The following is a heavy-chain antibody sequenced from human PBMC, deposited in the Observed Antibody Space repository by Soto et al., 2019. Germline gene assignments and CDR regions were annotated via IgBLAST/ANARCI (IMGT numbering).Heavy chain of an antibody. V-gene: IGHV4-34*01. D-gene: IGHD5-12*01. CDR3: ARVVRGSRRASYFDY. CDR2: INHSGST. J-gene: IGHJ4*02. Sequence: PSETLSLTCAVYGGSFSGYYWSWIRQPPGKGLEWIGEINHSGSTNYNPSLKSRVTISVDTSKNQFSLKLSSVTAADTAVYYCARVVRGSRRASYFDYWGQGTLVTVSS. CDR1: GGSFSGYY.